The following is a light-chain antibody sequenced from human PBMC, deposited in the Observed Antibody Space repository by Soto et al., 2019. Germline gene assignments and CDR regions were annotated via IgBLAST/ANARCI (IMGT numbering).Light chain of an antibody. J-gene: IGLJ2*01. CDR3: QVWDSKTVV. V-gene: IGLV3-9*01. CDR1: NIGIKN. Sequence: SYELTQPLSVSVALGQTARITCGGNNIGIKNVHWDQQKPGQAPVLVIYRDYNRPSGIPERFSGSNSGNTATLTISRAEAGDEADYYYQVWDSKTVVFGGGTKLTVL. CDR2: RDY.